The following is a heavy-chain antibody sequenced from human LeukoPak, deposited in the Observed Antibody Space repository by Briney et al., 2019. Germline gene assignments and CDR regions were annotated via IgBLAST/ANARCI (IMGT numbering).Heavy chain of an antibody. CDR2: ISSSSTYI. CDR3: ARVVVRGVIAY. J-gene: IGHJ4*02. CDR1: GFTFSSYS. D-gene: IGHD3-10*01. Sequence: GGSLRLSCAASGFTFSSYSMNWVRQAPGRGLEWVSSISSSSTYIYYADSVKGRFTISRDNAKNTLYLQTNSLRAEDTAVYYCARVVVRGVIAYWGQGTLVTVSS. V-gene: IGHV3-21*01.